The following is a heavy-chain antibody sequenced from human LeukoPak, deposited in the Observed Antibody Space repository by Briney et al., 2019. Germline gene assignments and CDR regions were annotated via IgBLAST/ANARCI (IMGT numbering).Heavy chain of an antibody. CDR3: ARRGDVDTAMVTTSDY. CDR1: GGSISSYY. CDR2: IYHSGST. D-gene: IGHD5-18*01. J-gene: IGHJ4*02. Sequence: SETLSLTCTVSGGSISSYYWSWIRQPPGKGLELIGSIYHSGSTYYNPSLKSRVTISVDTSKNQFSLKLSSVTAADTAVYYCARRGDVDTAMVTTSDYWGQGTLVTVSS. V-gene: IGHV4-59*05.